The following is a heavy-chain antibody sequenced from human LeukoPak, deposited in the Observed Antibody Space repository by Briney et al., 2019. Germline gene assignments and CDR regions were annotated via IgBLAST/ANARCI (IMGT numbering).Heavy chain of an antibody. CDR3: ARDPLQGYFDY. Sequence: SETLSLTCTVSGGSISSSSYYWGWIRQPPGKGLEWIGSIYYSGSTYYNPSLKSRVTISVDTSKNQFSLKLSSVTAADTAVYYCARDPLQGYFDYWGQGTLVTVSS. V-gene: IGHV4-39*07. J-gene: IGHJ4*02. CDR1: GGSISSSSYY. CDR2: IYYSGST.